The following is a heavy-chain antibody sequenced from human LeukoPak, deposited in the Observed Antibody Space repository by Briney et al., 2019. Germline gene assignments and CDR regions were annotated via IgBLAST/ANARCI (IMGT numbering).Heavy chain of an antibody. V-gene: IGHV1-69*06. D-gene: IGHD3-22*01. CDR2: IIPIFGTA. CDR3: ARESQEGYYYDNSGMDV. CDR1: GGTFSSYA. J-gene: IGHJ6*04. Sequence: ASVKVSCKASGGTFSSYAISWVRQAPGQGLEWMGGIIPIFGTANYAQKFQGRVTITADKSTSTAYMELSSLRSEDTAVYYCARESQEGYYYDNSGMDVWGKGTTVTVSS.